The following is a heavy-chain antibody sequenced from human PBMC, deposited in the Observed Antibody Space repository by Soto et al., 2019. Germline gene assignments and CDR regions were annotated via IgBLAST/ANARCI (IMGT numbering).Heavy chain of an antibody. D-gene: IGHD3-9*01. CDR3: VHTPGNALTGYSYGLDV. J-gene: IGHJ6*02. CDR1: GFSLTTSTVG. V-gene: IGHV2-5*02. CDR2: IYWDDDK. Sequence: QITLKESGPTLVKPTQTLTLTCTFSGFSLTTSTVGVGWIRQPSGKALEWLGLIYWDDDKRYSPSLKSRLTITKDTSKNQVVLTLTNMDPVDTGTYYCVHTPGNALTGYSYGLDVWGQGTTVTVSS.